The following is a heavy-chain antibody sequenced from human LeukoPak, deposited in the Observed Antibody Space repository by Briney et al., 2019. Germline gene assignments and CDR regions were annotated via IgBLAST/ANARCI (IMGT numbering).Heavy chain of an antibody. V-gene: IGHV3-21*01. CDR2: ISSSSSYI. Sequence: GGSLRLSCAASGFTFSSYSMNWVRQAPGKGLEWVSSISSSSSYIYYADSVKGRFTISKDNAKNSLYLQMNSLRAEDTAVYYCARDPGIAVAGRNDYWGQGTLVTVSS. CDR3: ARDPGIAVAGRNDY. D-gene: IGHD6-19*01. J-gene: IGHJ4*02. CDR1: GFTFSSYS.